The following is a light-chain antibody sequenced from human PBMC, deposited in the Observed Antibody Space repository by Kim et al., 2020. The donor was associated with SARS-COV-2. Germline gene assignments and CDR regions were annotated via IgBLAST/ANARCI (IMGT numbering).Light chain of an antibody. CDR1: RSGSSD. CDR3: QQYNDWWT. Sequence: SAAQRETVSLSGRASRSGSSDLACYQQKPGQAPRLLIYGAFTRANSIPTRFSGSGSGTEFTLTISSLQSEDFAVYYWQQYNDWWTFGQGTKVDIK. J-gene: IGKJ1*01. V-gene: IGKV3-15*01. CDR2: GAF.